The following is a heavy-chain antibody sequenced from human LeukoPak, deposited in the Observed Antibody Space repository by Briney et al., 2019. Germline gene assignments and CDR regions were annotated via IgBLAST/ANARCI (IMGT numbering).Heavy chain of an antibody. CDR3: ARDNIAAAGTDAFDI. J-gene: IGHJ3*02. Sequence: ASVKVSRKASGYTFTSYGISWVRQAPGQGLEWMGWISAYNGNTNYAQKLQGRVTMTTDTSTSTAYMELRSLRSDDTAVYYCARDNIAAAGTDAFDIWGQGTMVTVSS. CDR1: GYTFTSYG. CDR2: ISAYNGNT. D-gene: IGHD6-13*01. V-gene: IGHV1-18*01.